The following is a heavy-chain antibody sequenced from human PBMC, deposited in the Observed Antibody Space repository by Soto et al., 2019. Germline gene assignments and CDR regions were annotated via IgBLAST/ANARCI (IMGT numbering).Heavy chain of an antibody. CDR2: INSDGSST. CDR1: GFTFSSYW. J-gene: IGHJ4*02. D-gene: IGHD3-22*01. Sequence: GGSLRLSCAASGFTFSSYWMHWVRQAPGKGLVWVSRINSDGSSTSYADSVKGRFTISRDNAKNTLYLQMNSLRAEDTAVYYCASWDSSGYYYTLPFDYWGQGTLVTVSS. V-gene: IGHV3-74*01. CDR3: ASWDSSGYYYTLPFDY.